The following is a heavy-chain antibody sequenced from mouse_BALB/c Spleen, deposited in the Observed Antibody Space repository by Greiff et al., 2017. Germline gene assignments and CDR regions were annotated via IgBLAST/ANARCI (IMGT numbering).Heavy chain of an antibody. CDR2: ISSGGST. CDR1: GFTFSSYA. D-gene: IGHD1-1*01. Sequence: EVQGVESGGGLVKPGGSLKLSCAASGFTFSSYAMSWVRQTPEKRLEWVASISSGGSTYYPDSVKGRFTISRDNARNILYLQMSSLRSEDTAMYYCARGPGSSWYFDVWGAGTTVTVSS. J-gene: IGHJ1*01. CDR3: ARGPGSSWYFDV. V-gene: IGHV5-6-5*01.